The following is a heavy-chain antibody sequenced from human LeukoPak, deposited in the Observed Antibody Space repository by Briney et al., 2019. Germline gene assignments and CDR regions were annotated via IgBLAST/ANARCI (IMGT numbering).Heavy chain of an antibody. CDR2: ISYDGSNK. D-gene: IGHD6-19*01. V-gene: IGHV3-30*04. Sequence: PGGSRRLSCAASGFTFSSYAMHWVRQAPGKGLEWVAVISYDGSNKYYADSVKGRFTISRDNSKNTLYLQMNSMGAEDTAVYYCAKSIAVASPQGYWGQGTLVTVSS. CDR1: GFTFSSYA. CDR3: AKSIAVASPQGY. J-gene: IGHJ4*02.